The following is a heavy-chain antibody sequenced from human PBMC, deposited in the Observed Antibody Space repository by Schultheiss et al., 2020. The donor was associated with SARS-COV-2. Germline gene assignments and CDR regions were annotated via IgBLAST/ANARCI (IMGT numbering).Heavy chain of an antibody. Sequence: GGSLRLSCAASGFTFSSYAMHWVRQAPGKGLEWVAVISYDGSNKYYADSVKGRFTISRDNAKNSLYLQMNSLRAEDTAMYYCARDAISNYLSWFDPWGQGTLVTVSS. V-gene: IGHV3-30-3*01. D-gene: IGHD4-11*01. CDR3: ARDAISNYLSWFDP. CDR2: ISYDGSNK. CDR1: GFTFSSYA. J-gene: IGHJ5*02.